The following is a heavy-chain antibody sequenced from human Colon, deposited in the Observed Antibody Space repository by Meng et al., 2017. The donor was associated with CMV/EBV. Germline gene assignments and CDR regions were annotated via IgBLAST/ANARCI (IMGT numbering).Heavy chain of an antibody. V-gene: IGHV4-39*07. CDR3: ARTNYYESSGYFSYYYHSGMDV. Sequence: SETLSLTCTVSGGSISTNSYYWGWIRQPPGKGLEWIGSVYYNGNTYLNPSLESRVTMSRDTSKNQFSLKLSSVTAADTAVYFCARTNYYESSGYFSYYYHSGMDVWGQGTPVTVSS. J-gene: IGHJ6*02. CDR2: VYYNGNT. D-gene: IGHD3-22*01. CDR1: GGSISTNSYY.